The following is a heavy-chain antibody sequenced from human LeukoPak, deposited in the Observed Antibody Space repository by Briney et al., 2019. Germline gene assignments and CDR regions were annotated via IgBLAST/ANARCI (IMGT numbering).Heavy chain of an antibody. CDR2: FDPEDGET. J-gene: IGHJ4*02. Sequence: EASVKVSCKVSGYTLTELSMHWVRQAPGKGLEWMGGFDPEDGETIYAQKFQGRVTMTEDTSTDTAYMELSSLRSEDTAVYYCATLYYYGSGRRNGDYWGQGTLVTVSS. V-gene: IGHV1-24*01. CDR3: ATLYYYGSGRRNGDY. D-gene: IGHD3-10*01. CDR1: GYTLTELS.